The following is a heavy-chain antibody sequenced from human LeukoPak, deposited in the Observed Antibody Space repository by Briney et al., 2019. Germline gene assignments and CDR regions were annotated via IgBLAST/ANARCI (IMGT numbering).Heavy chain of an antibody. V-gene: IGHV4-34*01. Sequence: PSETLSLTCAVYGGSFSGYYWSWIRQPPGKGLEWIGEINHSGSTNYNPSLKSRVTISVDTSKNQFSLKLSSVTAADTAVYYCARRRRSNSPFDPWGQGTLVTVSS. D-gene: IGHD4-23*01. CDR2: INHSGST. J-gene: IGHJ5*02. CDR3: ARRRRSNSPFDP. CDR1: GGSFSGYY.